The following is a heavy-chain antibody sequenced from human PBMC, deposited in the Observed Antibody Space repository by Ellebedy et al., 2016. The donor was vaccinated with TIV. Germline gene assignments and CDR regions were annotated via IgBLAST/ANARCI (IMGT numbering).Heavy chain of an antibody. V-gene: IGHV3-23*01. Sequence: GESLKISXAASGVTFSSYWMHWVRQAPGKGLEWVSAISGSGGSTYYADSVKGRFTISRDNSKNTLYLQMNSLRAEDTAVYYCAKPSTGYSYGPYYYYMDVWGKGTTVTVSS. D-gene: IGHD5-18*01. J-gene: IGHJ6*03. CDR1: GVTFSSYW. CDR2: ISGSGGST. CDR3: AKPSTGYSYGPYYYYMDV.